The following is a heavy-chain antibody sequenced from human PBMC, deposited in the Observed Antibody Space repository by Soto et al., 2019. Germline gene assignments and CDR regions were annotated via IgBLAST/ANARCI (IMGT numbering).Heavy chain of an antibody. CDR1: GYTFTTYY. J-gene: IGHJ4*02. V-gene: IGHV1-46*01. CDR2: INPSGGST. CDR3: AREGDGYNLGPSVDFDY. Sequence: QVQLVQSWAEVKKPGASVKVSCKASGYTFTTYYMHWLRQAPGQGLEWMGVINPSGGSTSYAKKFKGSVTVNRDTSTSTIYMELSSLRSEDTAVYYCAREGDGYNLGPSVDFDYWGQGTLVTVSS. D-gene: IGHD5-12*01.